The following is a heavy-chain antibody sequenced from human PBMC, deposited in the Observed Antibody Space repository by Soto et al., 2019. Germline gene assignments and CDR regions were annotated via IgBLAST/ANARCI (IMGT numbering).Heavy chain of an antibody. J-gene: IGHJ4*02. CDR1: GGSISSYY. CDR2: IYYSGST. V-gene: IGHV4-59*01. D-gene: IGHD2-2*01. CDR3: ARGGYCSSTSCYRNFDY. Sequence: SETLSLTCTVSGGSISSYYWSWIRQPPGKGLEWIGYIYYSGSTNYNPSLKSRVTISVDTSKNQFSLKLSSVTAADTAVYYCARGGYCSSTSCYRNFDYWGQGTLVTVSS.